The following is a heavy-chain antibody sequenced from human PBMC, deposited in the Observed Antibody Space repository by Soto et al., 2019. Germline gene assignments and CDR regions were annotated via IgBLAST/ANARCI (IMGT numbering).Heavy chain of an antibody. CDR3: ARGHYGLDV. J-gene: IGHJ6*02. CDR2: IYSSDSTI. CDR1: GITFNDHY. Sequence: QVQLVESGGGLVKPGGYLRISCVASGITFNDHYMSWIRQVPGKGLEWVSYIYSSDSTIYYADSVKGRFTISRDNAKNSGYLQMNSLRAEDTAVYYCARGHYGLDVWGQGTTVTVSS. V-gene: IGHV3-11*01.